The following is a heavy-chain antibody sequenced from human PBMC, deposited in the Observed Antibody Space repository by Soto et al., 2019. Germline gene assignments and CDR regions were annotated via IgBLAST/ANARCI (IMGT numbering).Heavy chain of an antibody. CDR2: ISGSGGSP. CDR1: GFTFSNYA. V-gene: IGHV3-23*01. CDR3: AKVASGGWEFDY. J-gene: IGHJ4*02. Sequence: EVQLLESGGGLVQPGGSLRLSCAASGFTFSNYAMSWVRQAPGKGLEWVSGISGSGGSPYYADSVKGRFTISRDNSQNTLYLLMNTLRAKDTAVYYCAKVASGGWEFDYWGQGTLVTVSS. D-gene: IGHD2-15*01.